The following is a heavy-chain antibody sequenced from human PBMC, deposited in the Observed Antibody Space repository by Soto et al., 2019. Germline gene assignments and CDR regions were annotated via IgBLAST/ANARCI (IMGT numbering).Heavy chain of an antibody. CDR1: GFTFSNYW. CDR2: INKDGSQK. V-gene: IGHV3-7*03. CDR3: VRELGLAY. D-gene: IGHD7-27*01. Sequence: GGSLRLSCAASGFTFSNYWMTWVRQAPGKGLEWVANINKDGSQKNYVDSVKGRFTIARDNGQNSLSLQMNSLRVEDTAVYYCVRELGLAYWGQGALVTVSS. J-gene: IGHJ4*02.